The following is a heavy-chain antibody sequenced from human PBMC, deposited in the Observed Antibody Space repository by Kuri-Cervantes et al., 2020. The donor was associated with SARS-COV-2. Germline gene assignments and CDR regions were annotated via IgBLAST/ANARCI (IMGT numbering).Heavy chain of an antibody. D-gene: IGHD6-19*01. CDR3: ARDRGSSGWSWVYYYYGMDV. CDR1: GYTFTSYG. CDR2: ISAYNGNT. Sequence: ASVKVSCKASGYTFTSYGISWVRQAPGQGLEWMGWISAYNGNTNYAQKLQSRVTMTTDTSTSTAYMELRSLRSDDTAVYYCARDRGSSGWSWVYYYYGMDVWGQGTTVTVSS. J-gene: IGHJ6*02. V-gene: IGHV1-18*01.